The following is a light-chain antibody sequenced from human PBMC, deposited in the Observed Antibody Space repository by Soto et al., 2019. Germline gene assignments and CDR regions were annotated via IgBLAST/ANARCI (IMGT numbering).Light chain of an antibody. CDR2: DAS. CDR1: QSVSSY. V-gene: IGKV3-11*01. Sequence: EIVLTQSPATLSLSPGERATLSCRASQSVSSYLAWYQQKPGQAPRLLIYDASNRATGIPARFSGSGSGTDFTISISSLEPEDFAVYYCQQRSNWLIFTFGPGTKVDIK. CDR3: QQRSNWLIFT. J-gene: IGKJ3*01.